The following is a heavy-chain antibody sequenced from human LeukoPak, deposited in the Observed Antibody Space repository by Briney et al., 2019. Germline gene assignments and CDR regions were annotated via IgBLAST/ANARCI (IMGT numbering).Heavy chain of an antibody. Sequence: GGSLRLSCAASGFTFSSYGMHWVRQAPGKGLGWVAVIWYDGSNKYYADSVKGRFTISRDNSKNTLYLQMNSLRAEDTAVYYCARDYDFWSGYPFDYWGQGTLVTVSS. CDR1: GFTFSSYG. D-gene: IGHD3-3*01. CDR2: IWYDGSNK. V-gene: IGHV3-33*01. CDR3: ARDYDFWSGYPFDY. J-gene: IGHJ4*02.